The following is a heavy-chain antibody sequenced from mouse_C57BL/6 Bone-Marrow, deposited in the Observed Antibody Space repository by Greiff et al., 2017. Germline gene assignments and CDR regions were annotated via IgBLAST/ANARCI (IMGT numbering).Heavy chain of an antibody. CDR3: SYDGYYDWVWFAY. D-gene: IGHD2-3*01. Sequence: EVKLQQSGTVLARPGASVKMSCKTSGYTFTSYWMHWVKQRPGQGLEWIGAIYPGNSDTSYNQQFKGKAKLTAVTSASTAYMELSSLTNADSAVYYCSYDGYYDWVWFAYWGQGTLVTVSA. V-gene: IGHV1-5*01. CDR1: GYTFTSYW. J-gene: IGHJ3*01. CDR2: IYPGNSDT.